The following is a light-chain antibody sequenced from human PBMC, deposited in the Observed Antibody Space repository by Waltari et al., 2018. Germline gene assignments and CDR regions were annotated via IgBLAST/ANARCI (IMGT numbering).Light chain of an antibody. CDR3: QQYSSSVMYT. CDR2: GAS. Sequence: VLTQSPGTLSLCPGETATLSCRARERVGNHFLAWYHQKPGQTPRLLIYGASSRATGIPDRFSGSGSGTDFILIISRLEPEDSGVYFCQQYSSSVMYTFGQGTKLEI. CDR1: ERVGNHF. J-gene: IGKJ2*01. V-gene: IGKV3-20*01.